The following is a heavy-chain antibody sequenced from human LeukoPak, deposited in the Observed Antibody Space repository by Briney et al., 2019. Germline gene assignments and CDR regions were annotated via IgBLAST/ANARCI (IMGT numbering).Heavy chain of an antibody. CDR3: ARAMVRGVIITVWPPLNVDYYYYGMDV. D-gene: IGHD3-10*01. CDR2: MNPNRGNT. CDR1: GYTFTSYD. Sequence: ASVKVSCKASGYTFTSYDINWVRQATGQGLEWMGWMNPNRGNTGYAQKFQGRVTMTRNTSISTAYMELSSLRSEDTAVYYCARAMVRGVIITVWPPLNVDYYYYGMDVWGQGTTVTVSS. V-gene: IGHV1-8*01. J-gene: IGHJ6*02.